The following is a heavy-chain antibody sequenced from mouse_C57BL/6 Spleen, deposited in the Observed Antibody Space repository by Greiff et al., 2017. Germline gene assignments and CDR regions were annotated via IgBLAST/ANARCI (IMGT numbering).Heavy chain of an antibody. V-gene: IGHV14-3*01. D-gene: IGHD2-1*01. CDR2: IDPANGNT. J-gene: IGHJ2*01. Sequence: VQLQQPVAELVRPGASVKLSCTASGFNFKNYYMHWVKQRPEQGLEWIGRIDPANGNTKYAQTFKGKATITVDKSSNTAYLQLSSLTSEDTAIYYCASENYGSDGDYGGPGTTLTVSS. CDR3: ASENYGSDGDY. CDR1: GFNFKNYY.